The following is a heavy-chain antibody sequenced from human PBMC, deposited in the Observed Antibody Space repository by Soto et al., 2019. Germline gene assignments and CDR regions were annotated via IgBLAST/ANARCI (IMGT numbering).Heavy chain of an antibody. CDR3: ARDTRTYYYGSGSYYNEVVLFPRSPIDV. CDR2: ISYDGGNK. J-gene: IGHJ6*03. D-gene: IGHD3-10*01. V-gene: IGHV3-30*07. CDR1: GFTFSSYT. Sequence: PGGSLRLSCAASGFTFSSYTMHWVRQAPGKGLEWVAVISYDGGNKYYSDSVKGRVTSSRDNAKNTLYLQMDSLRAEDTAVYYCARDTRTYYYGSGSYYNEVVLFPRSPIDVWAEGTTVTVS.